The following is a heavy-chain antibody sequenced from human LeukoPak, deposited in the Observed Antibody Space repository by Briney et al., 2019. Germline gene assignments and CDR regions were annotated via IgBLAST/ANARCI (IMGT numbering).Heavy chain of an antibody. CDR2: IRSNSRGI. Sequence: GALRLSCAASGFTFNSYTMNWVRQAPGKGLESVSSIRSNSRGINYADSVKGRFTISRDNSKDTLYLQMNSLRAEDSAAYYCAKRIPLLPTALYYYYYMDVWGKGTTVTVSS. D-gene: IGHD2-2*01. CDR1: GFTFNSYT. CDR3: AKRIPLLPTALYYYYYMDV. V-gene: IGHV3-48*01. J-gene: IGHJ6*03.